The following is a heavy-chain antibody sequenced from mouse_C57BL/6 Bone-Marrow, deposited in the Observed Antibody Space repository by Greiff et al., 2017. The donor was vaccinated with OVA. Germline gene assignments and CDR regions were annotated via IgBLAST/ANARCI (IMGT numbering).Heavy chain of an antibody. CDR1: GYTFTDYN. V-gene: IGHV1-18*01. CDR3: ARLGDGYPYWYFDV. D-gene: IGHD2-3*01. CDR2: INPNNGGT. Sequence: VQLKESGPELVKPGASVKIPCKASGYTFTDYNMDWVKQSHGKSLEWIGDINPNNGGTIYNQKFKGKATLTVDKSSSTAYMELRSLTSEDTAVYYCARLGDGYPYWYFDVWGTGTTVTVSS. J-gene: IGHJ1*03.